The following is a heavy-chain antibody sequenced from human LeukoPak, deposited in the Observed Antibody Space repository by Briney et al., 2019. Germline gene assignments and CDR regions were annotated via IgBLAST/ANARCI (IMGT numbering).Heavy chain of an antibody. CDR1: GGSFSGYY. CDR2: INHSGST. CDR3: AREGLEEWLRPNWFDP. Sequence: PSETLSLTFAVYGGSFSGYYWSWMRQPPGKGLDWIGEINHSGSTNYNQSLKSRVTISVDTSKNQFSLKLSSVTAADTAVYYCAREGLEEWLRPNWFDPWGQGTLVTVSS. J-gene: IGHJ5*02. D-gene: IGHD5-12*01. V-gene: IGHV4-34*01.